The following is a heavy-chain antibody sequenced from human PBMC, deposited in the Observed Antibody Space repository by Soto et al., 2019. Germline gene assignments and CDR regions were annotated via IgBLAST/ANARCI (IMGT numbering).Heavy chain of an antibody. V-gene: IGHV3-23*01. J-gene: IGHJ4*02. CDR1: GFIFSSYA. Sequence: GGSLRLSCAASGFIFSSYAMSWVRQAPGKGLEWVSAISGSGGSTYYADSVKGRFTISRDNSKNTLYLQMNSLRAEDTAVYYCAKDLPLTVTTPGYFDYWGQGTLVTVSS. D-gene: IGHD4-17*01. CDR2: ISGSGGST. CDR3: AKDLPLTVTTPGYFDY.